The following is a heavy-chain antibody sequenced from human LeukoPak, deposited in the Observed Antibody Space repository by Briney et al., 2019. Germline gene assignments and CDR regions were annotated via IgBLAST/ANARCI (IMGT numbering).Heavy chain of an antibody. D-gene: IGHD6-6*01. Sequence: SETLSLTCTVSGASSSSYYWSWIRQPPGKGLEWIGCTFYSASTTYNPSLKSRVTISVDTSKNQFSLKLSSVTAADTAVYYCAREYSSSSPYYYHYYMDVWGKGTTVTVSS. CDR1: GASSSSYY. J-gene: IGHJ6*03. V-gene: IGHV4-59*01. CDR3: AREYSSSSPYYYHYYMDV. CDR2: TFYSAST.